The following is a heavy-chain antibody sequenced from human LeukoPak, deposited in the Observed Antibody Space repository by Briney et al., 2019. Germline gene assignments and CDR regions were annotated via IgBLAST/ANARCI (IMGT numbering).Heavy chain of an antibody. CDR3: AMGNYRGFDY. CDR1: GGSISSGSHY. D-gene: IGHD5-24*01. J-gene: IGHJ4*02. CDR2: IYTSGST. V-gene: IGHV4-61*02. Sequence: SQTLSLTCTVSGGSISSGSHYWSWLRQPAGKGLEWIGRIYTSGSTNYNPSLKSRVTISIDTSKNQFSLKLSSVTAADTAVYYCAMGNYRGFDYWGQGALVTASS.